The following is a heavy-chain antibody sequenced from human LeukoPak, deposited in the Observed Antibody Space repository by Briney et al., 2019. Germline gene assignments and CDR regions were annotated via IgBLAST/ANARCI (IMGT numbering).Heavy chain of an antibody. Sequence: EASVKVSCKASGGTFSSYAISWVRQAPGQGLEWMGRFIPILVIANYAQKFQGRVTITADKSTSTAYMELSSLRSEDTAMYYCAREDVGYCSGGSCYSFPYYYYGMDVWGQGTTVTVSS. D-gene: IGHD2-15*01. CDR2: FIPILVIA. V-gene: IGHV1-69*04. J-gene: IGHJ6*02. CDR3: AREDVGYCSGGSCYSFPYYYYGMDV. CDR1: GGTFSSYA.